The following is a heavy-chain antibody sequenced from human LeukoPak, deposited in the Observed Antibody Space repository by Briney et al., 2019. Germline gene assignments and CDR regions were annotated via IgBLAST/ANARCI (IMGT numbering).Heavy chain of an antibody. Sequence: GGSLRLSCAASGFTFNTFNMNWVRRAPGKGLEWVSSITSGGDYIYYADSVKGRFTTSRDNAKNSLSLQLNSLRVEDTVVYYCARGHYDVLAASYKWTPDYWGQGTLVTVSS. J-gene: IGHJ4*02. CDR2: ITSGGDYI. D-gene: IGHD3-9*01. CDR3: ARGHYDVLAASYKWTPDY. V-gene: IGHV3-21*01. CDR1: GFTFNTFN.